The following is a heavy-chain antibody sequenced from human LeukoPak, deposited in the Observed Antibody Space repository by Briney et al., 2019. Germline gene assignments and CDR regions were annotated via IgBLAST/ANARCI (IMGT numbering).Heavy chain of an antibody. CDR1: GFTLSSYG. Sequence: GGSLRLSCAASGFTLSSYGMHWVRQAPGKGLEWVAVISYDGSNKYYADSVKGRFTISRDNSKNTLYLQMNSLRAEDTAVYYCAKDRKSWYRGPSYFDYWGQGTLVTVSS. J-gene: IGHJ4*02. D-gene: IGHD6-13*01. CDR2: ISYDGSNK. CDR3: AKDRKSWYRGPSYFDY. V-gene: IGHV3-30*18.